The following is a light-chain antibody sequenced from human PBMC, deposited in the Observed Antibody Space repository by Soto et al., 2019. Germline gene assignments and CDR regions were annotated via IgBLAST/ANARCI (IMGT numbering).Light chain of an antibody. V-gene: IGKV3-15*01. Sequence: IVMTQSPVTLSVSPGERVTLSCRASETVRTNLAWFQQKPGQTPRLLIFGASTRATGIPTRFTGSGSETEFTLTIDSLQSEDLAVYYCQQYGDSPWTFGQGTKVEIK. CDR2: GAS. CDR1: ETVRTN. CDR3: QQYGDSPWT. J-gene: IGKJ1*01.